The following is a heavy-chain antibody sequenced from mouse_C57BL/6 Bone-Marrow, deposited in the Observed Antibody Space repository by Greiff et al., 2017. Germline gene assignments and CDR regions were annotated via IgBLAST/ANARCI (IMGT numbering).Heavy chain of an antibody. J-gene: IGHJ4*01. CDR3: ARPPLYDGYYVYAMDY. CDR2: IHPNSGST. Sequence: QVQLQQPGAELVKPGASVKLSCKASGYTFTSYWMHCVKQRPGQGLEWIGMIHPNSGSTNYNEKFKSKATLTVDKSSSTAYMQLSSLTSEDSAVYYCARPPLYDGYYVYAMDYWGQGTSVTVSS. CDR1: GYTFTSYW. V-gene: IGHV1-64*01. D-gene: IGHD2-3*01.